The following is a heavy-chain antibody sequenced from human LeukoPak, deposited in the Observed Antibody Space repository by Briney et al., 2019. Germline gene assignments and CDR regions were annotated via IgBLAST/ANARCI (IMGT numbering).Heavy chain of an antibody. CDR3: ARVPGTTPFDY. J-gene: IGHJ4*02. D-gene: IGHD1-1*01. V-gene: IGHV4-4*02. Sequence: PSETLSLTCAVSGGSISSSNWWSWVRQPPGKGLEWIGEISHSGSTRYNPSLESRVTISVDKSKNQFSLKLTSVTAADTAVYFCARVPGTTPFDYWGQGMLVTVSS. CDR2: ISHSGST. CDR1: GGSISSSNW.